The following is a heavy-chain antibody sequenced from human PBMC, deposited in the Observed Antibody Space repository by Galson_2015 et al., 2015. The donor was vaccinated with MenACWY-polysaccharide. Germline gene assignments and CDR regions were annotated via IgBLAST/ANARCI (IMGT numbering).Heavy chain of an antibody. V-gene: IGHV3-7*01. J-gene: IGHJ5*01. D-gene: IGHD3-10*01. CDR2: IKQDGSEK. Sequence: SLRLSCAAYGFTFSSHWMTWVRQAPGKGLEWVATIKQDGSEKYYVDSEKGRFTISRDNAKNSLSLQMNSLRAEDTAVYYCARAGEGWFDSWGQGTLVTVSS. CDR1: GFTFSSHW. CDR3: ARAGEGWFDS.